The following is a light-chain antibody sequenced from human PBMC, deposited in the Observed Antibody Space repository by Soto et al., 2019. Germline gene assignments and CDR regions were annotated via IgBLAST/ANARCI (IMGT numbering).Light chain of an antibody. Sequence: QSVLTQPRSVSGSPGQSVTISCTGTSSDVGGYNYVSWYQQHPGKAPKLMIYDVSKRPSGVPDRFSGSKSGNTASLTISGLQAEDEADYYCCSYAGSYTFAFGTGPKLTVL. J-gene: IGLJ1*01. V-gene: IGLV2-11*01. CDR1: SSDVGGYNY. CDR3: CSYAGSYTFA. CDR2: DVS.